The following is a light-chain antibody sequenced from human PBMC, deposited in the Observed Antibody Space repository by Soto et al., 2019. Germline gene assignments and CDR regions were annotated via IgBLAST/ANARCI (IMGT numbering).Light chain of an antibody. CDR1: QSVYINS. CDR3: QQYGDSPFT. V-gene: IGKV3-20*01. Sequence: EGVLTQSPGTLSLSPGESATLSCRASQSVYINSLAWYQHKRGRAPRLLIYGASTRATDVPDRFTGSGSGTDFALTISSLEPEDAAVYYCQQYGDSPFTFGPGTNLDIK. J-gene: IGKJ2*01. CDR2: GAS.